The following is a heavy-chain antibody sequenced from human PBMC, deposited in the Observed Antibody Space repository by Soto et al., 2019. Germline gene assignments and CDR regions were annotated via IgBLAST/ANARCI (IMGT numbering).Heavy chain of an antibody. CDR3: AKDPLRGGNYYFFYFDS. V-gene: IGHV3-23*01. Sequence: PWGSLRLSCAASGFTFSSYAMNWVRQAPGESLEWVSAISGSGRSTYYADSVKGRFTISRDNSRNTLYLQMNSLRAEDTAVYFCAKDPLRGGNYYFFYFDSWGPGTLVTVSS. CDR2: ISGSGRST. J-gene: IGHJ4*02. D-gene: IGHD2-21*02. CDR1: GFTFSSYA.